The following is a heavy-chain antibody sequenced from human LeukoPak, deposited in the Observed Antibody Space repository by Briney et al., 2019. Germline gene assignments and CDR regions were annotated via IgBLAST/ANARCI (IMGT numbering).Heavy chain of an antibody. Sequence: TSSETLSLTCTVSGGSISSYYWSWIRQPPGKGLEWIGYIYYSGSTNYNPSLKSRVTISVDTSKNQFSLKLSSVTAADTAVYYCARSVEAGGSYQLLFQNWFDPWGQGTLVTVSS. CDR1: GGSISSYY. D-gene: IGHD2-2*01. CDR3: ARSVEAGGSYQLLFQNWFDP. CDR2: IYYSGST. V-gene: IGHV4-59*08. J-gene: IGHJ5*02.